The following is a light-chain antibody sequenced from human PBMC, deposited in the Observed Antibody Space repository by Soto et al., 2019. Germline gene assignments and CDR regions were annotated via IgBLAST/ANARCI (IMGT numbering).Light chain of an antibody. V-gene: IGKV1-39*01. CDR2: AAS. J-gene: IGKJ1*01. CDR3: QQSYSTPRT. CDR1: QSISSY. Sequence: DIQMPQSPSSLSASVGDRVTITCRASQSISSYLNWYQQKPGKAPKLLIYAASSLQSRLPSRFSGSGSGTDFTLTISSLQPADFATYYCQQSYSTPRTCGQGTKVEIK.